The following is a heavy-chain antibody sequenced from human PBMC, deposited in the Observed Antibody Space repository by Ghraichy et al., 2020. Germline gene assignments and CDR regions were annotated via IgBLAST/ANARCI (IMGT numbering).Heavy chain of an antibody. V-gene: IGHV3-23*01. Sequence: GGSLRLSCAASGFTFTSSPMNWVRQAAGKGPEWVSVISGSGDSTYYADSVKGRFTIFRDNSKNTLYLQMNSLRVDDTAVYYCAKGLWVHYRMDVWGQGAAVTVSS. CDR1: GFTFTSSP. CDR2: ISGSGDST. D-gene: IGHD2-21*01. CDR3: AKGLWVHYRMDV. J-gene: IGHJ6*02.